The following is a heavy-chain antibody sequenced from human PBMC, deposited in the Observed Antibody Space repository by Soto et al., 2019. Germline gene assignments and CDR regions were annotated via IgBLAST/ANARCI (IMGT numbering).Heavy chain of an antibody. D-gene: IGHD6-13*01. V-gene: IGHV4-39*01. Sequence: LSLTCTVSGGSISSISYYWGWIRQPPGKGLEYIGNIHYTGNTFYNASPKSRVTISVDTSKNQVSLKLRSVTAADTAVYYCARQVIAAAGTGYFQHWGQGAPVTVSS. CDR2: IHYTGNT. CDR1: GGSISSISYY. J-gene: IGHJ1*01. CDR3: ARQVIAAAGTGYFQH.